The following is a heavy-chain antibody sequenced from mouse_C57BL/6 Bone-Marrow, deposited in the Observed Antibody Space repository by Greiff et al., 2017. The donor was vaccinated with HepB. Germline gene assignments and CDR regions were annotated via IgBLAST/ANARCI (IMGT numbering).Heavy chain of an antibody. V-gene: IGHV1-52*01. J-gene: IGHJ4*01. CDR1: GYTFTSYW. D-gene: IGHD1-1*01. CDR2: IDPSDSET. CDR3: ARSFYGYAMDY. Sequence: QVQLKQPGAELVRPGSSVKLSCKASGYTFTSYWMHWVKQRPIQGLEWIGNIDPSDSETHYNQKFKDKATLTVDKSSSTAYMQLSSLTSVDSAVYYVARSFYGYAMDYWGQGTSVTVSS.